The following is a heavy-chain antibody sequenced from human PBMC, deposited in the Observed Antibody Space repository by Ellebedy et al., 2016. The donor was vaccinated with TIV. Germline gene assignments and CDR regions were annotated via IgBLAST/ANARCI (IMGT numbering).Heavy chain of an antibody. CDR2: INWNSVNI. J-gene: IGHJ1*01. Sequence: GGSLRLXCAASGFTFDAYAMHWVRQAPEQGLEWVSGINWNSVNIDYADSVKGRFTISRDNAKNTLYLQMNSLRPEDTAFYYCVKDSLIAAMDIFEYFQHWGQGTLVTVSS. D-gene: IGHD6-13*01. CDR1: GFTFDAYA. V-gene: IGHV3-9*01. CDR3: VKDSLIAAMDIFEYFQH.